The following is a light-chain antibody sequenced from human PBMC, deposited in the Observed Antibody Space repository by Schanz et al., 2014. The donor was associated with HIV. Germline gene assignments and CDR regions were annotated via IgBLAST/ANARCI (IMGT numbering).Light chain of an antibody. V-gene: IGLV1-40*01. J-gene: IGLJ3*02. CDR2: GNN. Sequence: QSVLTQPPSVSGAPGQSITISCTGSSSNLGAGYDVHWYQHLPGTAPKLLISGNNNRPSGVPDRFSGSKSGTSASLAITGLQADDEADYYCQSYDTSLSVWVFGGGTKLTVL. CDR3: QSYDTSLSVWV. CDR1: SSNLGAGYD.